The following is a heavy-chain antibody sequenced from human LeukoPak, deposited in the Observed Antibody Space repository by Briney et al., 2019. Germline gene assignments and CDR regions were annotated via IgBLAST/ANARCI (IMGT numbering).Heavy chain of an antibody. CDR1: GFTFSNAW. D-gene: IGHD4-17*01. V-gene: IGHV3-15*01. Sequence: PGRSPRLSCAASGFTFSNAWMSWVRQAPGKRLEWVGRIKSKTDGGTTDYAAPVKGRFTISRDDSKNTLYLQMNSLKTEDTAVYYCTGEMRTTVTTYDYWGQGTLVTVSS. J-gene: IGHJ4*02. CDR2: IKSKTDGGTT. CDR3: TGEMRTTVTTYDY.